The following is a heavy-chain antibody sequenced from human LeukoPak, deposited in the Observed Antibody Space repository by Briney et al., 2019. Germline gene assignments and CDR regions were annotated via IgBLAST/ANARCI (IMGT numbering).Heavy chain of an antibody. CDR3: ARRDYYYYYMDV. Sequence: SETLSLTCAVSGYSISSGYYWGWIRQPPGKGLEWIGSIYHSGSTYYNPSLKSRVTISVDTSKNQFSPKLSSVTAADTAVYYCARRDYYYYYMDVWGKGTTVTVSS. CDR2: IYHSGST. CDR1: GYSISSGYY. J-gene: IGHJ6*03. V-gene: IGHV4-38-2*01.